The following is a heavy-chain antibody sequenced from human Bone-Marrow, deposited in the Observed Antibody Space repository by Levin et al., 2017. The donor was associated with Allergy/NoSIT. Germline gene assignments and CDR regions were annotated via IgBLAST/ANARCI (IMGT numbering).Heavy chain of an antibody. V-gene: IGHV3-74*01. CDR2: INSDGSSI. CDR1: GFTFSSYW. D-gene: IGHD4-17*01. Sequence: GESLKISCAASGFTFSSYWMHWVRQAPGKGLVWVSRINSDGSSISYADSVKGRFTISRDNAKNTLYLQMNSLRAEDTAVYYCARGLAATTAGRVEYWGQGTLVTVSS. CDR3: ARGLAATTAGRVEY. J-gene: IGHJ4*02.